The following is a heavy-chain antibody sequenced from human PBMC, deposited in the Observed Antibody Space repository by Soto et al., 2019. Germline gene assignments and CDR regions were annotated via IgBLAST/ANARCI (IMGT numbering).Heavy chain of an antibody. CDR1: GDSVSSDSAA. J-gene: IGHJ5*02. CDR2: TYYRSKWYY. CDR3: AHTYYYGSGSYVFDP. Sequence: PSQTLSLTCAISGDSVSSDSAAWNWIRQSPSRGLEWLGRTYYRSKWYYDYALSVKSRITINPDTSRNQFSLQLSSVTPVDTATYYCAHTYYYGSGSYVFDPWGQGTLVTVSS. V-gene: IGHV6-1*01. D-gene: IGHD3-10*01.